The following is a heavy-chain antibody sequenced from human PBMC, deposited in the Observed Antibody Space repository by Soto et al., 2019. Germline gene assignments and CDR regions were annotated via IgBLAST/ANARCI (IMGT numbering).Heavy chain of an antibody. Sequence: GGSLRLSCAASGFTFSSYAMSWVRQAPGKGLEWVSAISGSGGSTYYADSVKGRFTISKDNSKNTLYLQMNSLRAEDTAVYYCAKDLGYCSSTSCQTDYYGMDVWGQGTTVTVSS. CDR1: GFTFSSYA. D-gene: IGHD2-2*01. V-gene: IGHV3-23*01. CDR3: AKDLGYCSSTSCQTDYYGMDV. J-gene: IGHJ6*02. CDR2: ISGSGGST.